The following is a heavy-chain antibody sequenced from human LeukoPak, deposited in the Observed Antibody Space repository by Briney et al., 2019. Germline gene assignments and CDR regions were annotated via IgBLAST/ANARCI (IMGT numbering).Heavy chain of an antibody. CDR2: IIPIFGTA. J-gene: IGHJ6*03. D-gene: IGHD5-18*01. CDR1: GGTFSSYA. V-gene: IGHV1-69*06. CDR3: ARAQTTMAYYYYYYMDV. Sequence: ASVKVSCKASGGTFSSYAISWVRQAPGQGLEWKGRIIPIFGTANYAQKFQGRVTITADKSTSTAYMELSSLRSEDTAVYYCARAQTTMAYYYYYYMDVWGKGTTVTVSS.